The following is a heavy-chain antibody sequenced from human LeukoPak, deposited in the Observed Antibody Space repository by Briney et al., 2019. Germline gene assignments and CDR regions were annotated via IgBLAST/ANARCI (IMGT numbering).Heavy chain of an antibody. CDR3: TRYNNDHFDY. CDR1: GFTFNTHS. CDR2: IAYDGSRA. V-gene: IGHV3-33*08. J-gene: IGHJ4*02. D-gene: IGHD1-14*01. Sequence: GGSLRLSCAASGFTFNTHSMSWVRQTPGKGLEWVAVIAYDGSRAFYADSVKGRFTISRDNSKNTMSVQMDDLRAEDTAVYYCTRYNNDHFDYWGQGTLVTVSS.